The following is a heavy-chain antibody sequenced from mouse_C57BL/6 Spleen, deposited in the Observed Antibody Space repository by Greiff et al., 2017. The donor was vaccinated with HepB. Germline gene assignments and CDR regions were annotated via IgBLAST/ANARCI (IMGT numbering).Heavy chain of an antibody. Sequence: VQLQQSGAELVRPGASVKLSCTASGFNIKDDYMHWVKQRPEQGLEWIGWIDPENGDTEYASKFQGKATITADTSSNTAYLQLSSLTSEDTAVYYCTTPSYYDPAWFAYWGQGTLVTVSA. V-gene: IGHV14-4*01. CDR2: IDPENGDT. CDR1: GFNIKDDY. CDR3: TTPSYYDPAWFAY. J-gene: IGHJ3*01. D-gene: IGHD2-4*01.